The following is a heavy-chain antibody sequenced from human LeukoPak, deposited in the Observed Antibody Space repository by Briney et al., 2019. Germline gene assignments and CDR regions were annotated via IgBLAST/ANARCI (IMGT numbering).Heavy chain of an antibody. V-gene: IGHV1-69*13. D-gene: IGHD3-22*01. CDR2: IIPIFGTA. J-gene: IGHJ4*02. Sequence: ASVKVSCKASGGTFSSYAISWVRQAPGQGIEWMGGIIPIFGTANYAQKFQGRVTITADESTSTAYMELSSLRSEDTAVYYCASGGGGYDSSGYFDYWGQGTLVTVSS. CDR1: GGTFSSYA. CDR3: ASGGGGYDSSGYFDY.